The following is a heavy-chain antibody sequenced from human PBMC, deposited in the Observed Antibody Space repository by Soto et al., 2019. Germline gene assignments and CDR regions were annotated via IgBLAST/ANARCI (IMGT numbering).Heavy chain of an antibody. CDR2: INPNSGGA. Sequence: ASVKVSCKASGYTFTGYYMHWVRQAPGQGLGWMGWINPNSGGANYAQKFQGRVTMTRDTSISTAYMELSRLRSDDTAVYYCARDNDILTGYYKQPDFDYWGQGTLVTVSS. J-gene: IGHJ4*02. CDR3: ARDNDILTGYYKQPDFDY. D-gene: IGHD3-9*01. CDR1: GYTFTGYY. V-gene: IGHV1-2*02.